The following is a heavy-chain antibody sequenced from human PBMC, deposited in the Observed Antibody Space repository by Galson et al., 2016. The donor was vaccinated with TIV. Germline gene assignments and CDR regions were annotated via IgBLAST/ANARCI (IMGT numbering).Heavy chain of an antibody. Sequence: SLRLSCAASGLPVSDNYMTWVRQAPGKGLEWVALINNDGSTIYSDSVKGRFTISRDNSKNMVYLQMNSLRPEDTAVYFCARERRLCGNECYLHYYYGMDVWGRGTTVTV. CDR3: ARERRLCGNECYLHYYYGMDV. CDR1: GLPVSDNY. CDR2: INNDGST. V-gene: IGHV3-66*02. J-gene: IGHJ6*02. D-gene: IGHD2-21*01.